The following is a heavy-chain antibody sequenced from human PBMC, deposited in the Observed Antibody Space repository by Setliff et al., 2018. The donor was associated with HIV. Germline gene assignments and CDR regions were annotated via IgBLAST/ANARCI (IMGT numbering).Heavy chain of an antibody. CDR3: ARAVHSGWYYFDY. CDR1: GFTFSTYR. Sequence: GSLRLSCAASGFTFSTYRMNWVRQAPGKGLEWVSSISSSSSYIYYADSLKGRFTTSRDNAKNSLYLQMNSLRAEDTAVYYCARAVHSGWYYFDYWGQGTLVTVSS. D-gene: IGHD6-19*01. CDR2: ISSSSSYI. V-gene: IGHV3-21*01. J-gene: IGHJ4*02.